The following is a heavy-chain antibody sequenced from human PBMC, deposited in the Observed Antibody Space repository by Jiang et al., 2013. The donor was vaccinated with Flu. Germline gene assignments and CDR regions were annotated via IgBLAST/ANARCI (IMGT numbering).Heavy chain of an antibody. D-gene: IGHD3-10*01. CDR2: VYYSGST. CDR3: ARYSGTIDS. J-gene: IGHJ4*02. Sequence: IGYVYYSGSTYYNPSLKSRVTISVDTSENRFSLKLSSVTAADTAVYYCARYSGTIDSWGQGTLVTVSS. V-gene: IGHV4-31*02.